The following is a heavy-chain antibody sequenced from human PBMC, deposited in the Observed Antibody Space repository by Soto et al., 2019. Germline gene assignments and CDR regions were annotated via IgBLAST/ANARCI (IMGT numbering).Heavy chain of an antibody. V-gene: IGHV1-69*13. CDR1: GGTFSSYA. J-gene: IGHJ6*02. D-gene: IGHD2-15*01. CDR2: IIPIFGTA. Sequence: SVKVSCKASGGTFSSYAISWVRQAPGQVLEWMGGIIPIFGTANYAQKFQGRVTITADESTSTAYMELSSLRSEDTAVYYCARGLVVAATLHYYYYGMDVWGQGTTLTVSS. CDR3: ARGLVVAATLHYYYYGMDV.